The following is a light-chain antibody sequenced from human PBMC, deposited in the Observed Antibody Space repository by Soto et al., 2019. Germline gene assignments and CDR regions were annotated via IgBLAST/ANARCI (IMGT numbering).Light chain of an antibody. CDR1: QSISSW. J-gene: IGKJ4*01. CDR2: KTS. Sequence: DIQMTQSPSTLSASVGDRVTITCRASQSISSWLAWYQQKPGKAPKLLIYKTSNLESGVPSRFSGSGSGTEFSLTISSLQPDDFATCYCQQYKSFSLTFGGGTKVDIK. V-gene: IGKV1-5*03. CDR3: QQYKSFSLT.